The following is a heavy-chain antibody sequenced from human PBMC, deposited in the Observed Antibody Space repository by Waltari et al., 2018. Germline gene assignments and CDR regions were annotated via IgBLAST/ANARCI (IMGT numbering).Heavy chain of an antibody. CDR1: GGSISSSSYY. Sequence: ETLSLTCTVSGGSISSSSYYWGWIRQPPGKGLEWIGSIYYSGSTYYNPSLKSRVTISVDTSKNQFSLKLSSVTAADTAVYYCARLIAAAGNWFDPWGQGTLVTVSS. D-gene: IGHD6-13*01. CDR3: ARLIAAAGNWFDP. V-gene: IGHV4-39*01. J-gene: IGHJ5*02. CDR2: IYYSGST.